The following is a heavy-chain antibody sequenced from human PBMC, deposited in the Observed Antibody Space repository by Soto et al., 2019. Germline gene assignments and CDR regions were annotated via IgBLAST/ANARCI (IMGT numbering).Heavy chain of an antibody. CDR1: GYTFTSYG. Sequence: ASVKVSCKASGYTFTSYGISWVRQAPGQGLEWMGWISAYNGNTNYAQKLQGRVTMTTETSTSTAYMELRSLRSDDTAVYYCARDGFYCSSTSCYEDYFDYWGQGTMVTVSS. CDR3: ARDGFYCSSTSCYEDYFDY. D-gene: IGHD2-2*01. CDR2: ISAYNGNT. J-gene: IGHJ4*02. V-gene: IGHV1-18*01.